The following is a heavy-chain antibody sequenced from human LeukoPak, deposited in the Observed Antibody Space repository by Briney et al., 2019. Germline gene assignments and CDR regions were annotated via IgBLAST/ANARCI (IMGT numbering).Heavy chain of an antibody. CDR2: IGYDGSNK. Sequence: GGSLRLSCAASGFTFSSYAMDWVRQAPGKGLEWVAVIGYDGSNKYYAESVEGRFTISRDNSNNTVYLHMNSLRTEDTAMYYCARARALQWELPLDYWGQGTLVTVSS. V-gene: IGHV3-30-3*01. CDR1: GFTFSSYA. CDR3: ARARALQWELPLDY. D-gene: IGHD1-26*01. J-gene: IGHJ4*02.